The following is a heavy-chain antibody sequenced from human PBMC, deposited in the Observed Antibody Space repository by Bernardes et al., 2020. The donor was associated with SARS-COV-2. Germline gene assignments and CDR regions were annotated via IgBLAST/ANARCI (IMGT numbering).Heavy chain of an antibody. J-gene: IGHJ4*02. CDR1: GDSISGFY. V-gene: IGHV4-39*01. CDR2: VYFRGGT. CDR3: ARQESKIYGAFDA. Sequence: SETLSLTCTVSGDSISGFYWAWIRQPPGKGLEWIGTVYFRGGTYYSPSLESRVTISVDTAKSHFSLNLTSVTAADTAVYYCARQESKIYGAFDAWGQGTLVAVSS. D-gene: IGHD3-10*01.